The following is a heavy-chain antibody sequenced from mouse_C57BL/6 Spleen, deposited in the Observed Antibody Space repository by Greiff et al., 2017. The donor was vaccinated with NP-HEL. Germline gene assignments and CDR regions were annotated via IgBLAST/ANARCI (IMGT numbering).Heavy chain of an antibody. Sequence: QVQLKQPGAELVKPGASVKMSCKASGYTFTSYWITWVKQRPGQGLEWIGDIYPGSGSTNYNEKFKSKATLTVDTSSSTASMQLSSLTSEDSAVYYCAKRQLSYAMDYWGQGTSVTVSS. J-gene: IGHJ4*01. CDR2: IYPGSGST. CDR1: GYTFTSYW. D-gene: IGHD4-1*02. V-gene: IGHV1-55*01. CDR3: AKRQLSYAMDY.